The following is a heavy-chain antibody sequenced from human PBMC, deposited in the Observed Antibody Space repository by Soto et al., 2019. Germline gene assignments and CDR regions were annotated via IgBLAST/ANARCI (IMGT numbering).Heavy chain of an antibody. J-gene: IGHJ5*02. CDR2: ISTYNGDT. D-gene: IGHD6-19*01. CDR1: GYSFTSYG. Sequence: QVQLVQSVTEVKKPGASVQVSCKASGYSFTSYGINWVRQAPGQGLEWMGWISTYNGDTNYAQKFQGRVTMATDTSTTAAYMELRTLTSEDTAVYFCAGVDSTGSPRGWFAPWGQGTVVSVSS. CDR3: AGVDSTGSPRGWFAP. V-gene: IGHV1-18*04.